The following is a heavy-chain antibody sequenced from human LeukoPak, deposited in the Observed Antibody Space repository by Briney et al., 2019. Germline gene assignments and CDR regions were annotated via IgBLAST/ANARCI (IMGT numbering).Heavy chain of an antibody. CDR2: IYWDDDK. CDR1: GFSLSTSGVG. J-gene: IGHJ4*02. CDR3: AHREDGDSTGYYDY. Sequence: SGPTLVKPTQTLTLTCTFSGFSLSTSGVGVDWIRQSPGKALEWLALIYWDDDKRYSPSLSSRLTTTKDTSKNQVVLTVTNMVPADTATYYCAHREDGDSTGYYDYWGQGTLVAVSS. D-gene: IGHD3-22*01. V-gene: IGHV2-5*02.